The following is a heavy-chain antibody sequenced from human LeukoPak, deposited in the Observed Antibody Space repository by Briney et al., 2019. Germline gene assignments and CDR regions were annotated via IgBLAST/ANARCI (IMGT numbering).Heavy chain of an antibody. CDR2: ISSDGDTT. V-gene: IGHV3-64*04. CDR3: ARNYDFWSSPQGYMDV. Sequence: GGSLRLSCAASGFPFSYFAMHWVRQAPGKGLEYVSAISSDGDTTSYADSVKGRFTISRDNARNSLYLEMNSLRAEDTAIYYCARNYDFWSSPQGYMDVWGKGTTVIVSS. CDR1: GFPFSYFA. D-gene: IGHD3-3*01. J-gene: IGHJ6*03.